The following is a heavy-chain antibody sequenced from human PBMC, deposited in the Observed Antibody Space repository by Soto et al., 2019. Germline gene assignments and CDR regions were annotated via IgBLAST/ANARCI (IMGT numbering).Heavy chain of an antibody. CDR3: ARCGMVRGRYYSGMDL. Sequence: QVQLVQSGAEVKKPGSSVKVSCKAYGGTFSSYAISWVRQAPGQGLEWMGGIIPIFGTANYAQKFQGRVTITADESTSTAYMELSSLRSEDTALYYCARCGMVRGRYYSGMDLWGQATTFTVSS. V-gene: IGHV1-69*12. CDR1: GGTFSSYA. D-gene: IGHD3-10*01. CDR2: IIPIFGTA. J-gene: IGHJ6*02.